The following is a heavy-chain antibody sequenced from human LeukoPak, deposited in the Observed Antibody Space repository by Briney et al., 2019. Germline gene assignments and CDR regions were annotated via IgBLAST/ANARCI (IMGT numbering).Heavy chain of an antibody. J-gene: IGHJ3*01. D-gene: IGHD2-21*02. CDR1: GYTFTSYV. CDR3: AREIVVVTAIHAFDL. V-gene: IGHV1-18*01. CDR2: ISAYNGNT. Sequence: ASVKASCKASGYTFTSYVITWVRQAPGQGLEWMGWISAYNGNTGYAQNFQGRVTMTTDTSTSTAYMELRSLRSDDTAVYYCAREIVVVTAIHAFDLWGQGTMVTVSS.